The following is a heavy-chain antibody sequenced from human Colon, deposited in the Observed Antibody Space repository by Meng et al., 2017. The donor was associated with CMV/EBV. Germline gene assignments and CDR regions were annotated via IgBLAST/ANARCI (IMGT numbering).Heavy chain of an antibody. V-gene: IGHV2-5*02. Sequence: FAGVSLTASGVGVGWIRQPPGKAPEWLALFYGDGDKRYRASLKSRLTITKDTSKSEVVLTMTNMDPVDTATYYCVHEAAAVAGAFDYWGQGILVTVSS. CDR3: VHEAAAVAGAFDY. CDR2: FYGDGDK. J-gene: IGHJ4*02. D-gene: IGHD6-19*01. CDR1: GVSLTASGVG.